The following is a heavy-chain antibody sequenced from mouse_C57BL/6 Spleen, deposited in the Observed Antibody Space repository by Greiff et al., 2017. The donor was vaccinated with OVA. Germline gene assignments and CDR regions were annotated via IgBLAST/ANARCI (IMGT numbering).Heavy chain of an antibody. J-gene: IGHJ4*01. CDR1: GYTFTSYW. CDR3: ARGIYGSSPYYYAMDY. Sequence: QVQLQQSGAELVKPGASVKLSCKASGYTFTSYWMHWVKQRPGRGLEWIGRIDPNSGGTKYNEKFKSKATLTVDKPSSTAYMQLSSLTSEDSAVYYCARGIYGSSPYYYAMDYWGQGTSVTVSS. V-gene: IGHV1-72*01. CDR2: IDPNSGGT. D-gene: IGHD1-1*01.